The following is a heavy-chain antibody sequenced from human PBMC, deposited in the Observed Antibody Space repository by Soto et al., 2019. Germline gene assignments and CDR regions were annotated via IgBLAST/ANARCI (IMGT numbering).Heavy chain of an antibody. J-gene: IGHJ3*01. Sequence: PGGSLRLSCAASGFTFNNYGMHWVRQAPGKGLKRVAVISNDGSDKYYADSVKGRLTISRDNSKDTLYLQMNSLRAEDTAVYYCAKDQGIAASHGIDWGQGTMVTVSS. CDR3: AKDQGIAASHGID. CDR2: ISNDGSDK. V-gene: IGHV3-30*18. D-gene: IGHD6-13*01. CDR1: GFTFNNYG.